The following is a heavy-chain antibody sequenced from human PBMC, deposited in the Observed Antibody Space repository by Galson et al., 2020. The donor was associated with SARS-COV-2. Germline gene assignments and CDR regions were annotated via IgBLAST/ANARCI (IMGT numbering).Heavy chain of an antibody. CDR2: ISYSGTT. CDR3: ARDHRFKIFLESYYYIDV. Sequence: SETLSLTCTVSGGSISGSNFYWRWIRQHPGKGLEWIGDISYSGTTNYNPSLKSLTIMSLDTAKNQFFLKMTSMTAADTAVYYCARDHRFKIFLESYYYIDVWGQGTMVTVAS. V-gene: IGHV4-31*01. CDR1: GGSISGSNFY. J-gene: IGHJ3*01. D-gene: IGHD3-3*01.